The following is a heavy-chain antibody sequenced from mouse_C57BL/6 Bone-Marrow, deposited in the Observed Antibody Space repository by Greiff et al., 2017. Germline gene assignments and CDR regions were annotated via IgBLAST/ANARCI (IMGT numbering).Heavy chain of an antibody. V-gene: IGHV1-55*01. J-gene: IGHJ2*01. D-gene: IGHD1-1*01. CDR2: IYPGSGST. CDR3: AREDYYGSRGYYYFDY. CDR1: GYTFTSYW. Sequence: VQLQQPGAELVKPGASVKMSCKASGYTFTSYWITWVKQRPGQGLEWIGDIYPGSGSTNYNEKFKSKATLTVDTSSSKSYMQLSSLTSEDSAVYYCAREDYYGSRGYYYFDYWGQGTTLTVSS.